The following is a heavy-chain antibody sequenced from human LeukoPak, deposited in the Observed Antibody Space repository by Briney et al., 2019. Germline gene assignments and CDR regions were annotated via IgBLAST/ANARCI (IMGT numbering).Heavy chain of an antibody. CDR3: ARHRSAVVTIDY. CDR2: IYYSGST. J-gene: IGHJ4*02. D-gene: IGHD4-23*01. CDR1: GGSISSYY. V-gene: IGHV4-59*04. Sequence: SETLSLTCTVSGGSISSYYWSWIRQPPGKGLEWIGYIYYSGSTYYNPSLKSRVTISVDTSKNQLSLKLSSVTAADTAVYYCARHRSAVVTIDYWGQGTLVTVSS.